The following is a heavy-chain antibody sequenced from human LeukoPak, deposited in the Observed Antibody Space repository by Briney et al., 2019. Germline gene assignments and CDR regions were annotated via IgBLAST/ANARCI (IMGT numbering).Heavy chain of an antibody. V-gene: IGHV3-21*01. CDR3: ARRRLELRRPEGVLDY. Sequence: GGSLRLSCAASGFTFSSYSMNWVRQAPGKGLEWVSSISSSSSSYIYYADSVKGRFTISRDNAKNSLYLQMNSLRAEDTAVYYCARRRLELRRPEGVLDYWGQGTLVTVSS. D-gene: IGHD1-7*01. CDR2: ISSSSSSYI. J-gene: IGHJ4*02. CDR1: GFTFSSYS.